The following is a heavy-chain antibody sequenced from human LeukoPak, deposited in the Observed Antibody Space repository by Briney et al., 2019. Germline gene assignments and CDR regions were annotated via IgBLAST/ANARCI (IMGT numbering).Heavy chain of an antibody. Sequence: GGSLRLSCAASGFTFSNAWMSWVRQAPGKGLEWVGRIKSKTDGGTTDYAAPVKGRFTISRDDSKNTLYLQMNSLRAEDTAVYYCAKVYDILTGGDYWGQGTLVTVSS. CDR1: GFTFSNAW. V-gene: IGHV3-15*01. CDR3: AKVYDILTGGDY. CDR2: IKSKTDGGTT. J-gene: IGHJ4*02. D-gene: IGHD3-9*01.